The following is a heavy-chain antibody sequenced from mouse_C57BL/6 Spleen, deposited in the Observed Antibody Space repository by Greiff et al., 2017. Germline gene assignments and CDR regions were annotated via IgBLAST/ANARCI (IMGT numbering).Heavy chain of an antibody. V-gene: IGHV2-2*01. J-gene: IGHJ3*01. Sequence: VHLVESGPGLVQPSQSLSITCTVSGFSLTSYGVHWVRQSPGKGLEWLGVIWSGGSTDYNAAFISRLGISKDNSKSQVFFKMSSLQADDTAIYYCARNYCGSSYPFAYWGQGTLVTVSA. D-gene: IGHD1-1*01. CDR3: ARNYCGSSYPFAY. CDR1: GFSLTSYG. CDR2: IWSGGST.